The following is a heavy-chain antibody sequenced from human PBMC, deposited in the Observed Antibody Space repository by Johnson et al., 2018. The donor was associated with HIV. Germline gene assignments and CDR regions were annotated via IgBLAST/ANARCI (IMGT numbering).Heavy chain of an antibody. CDR2: IQYDGSNK. CDR3: AKAKYTGTYLDTFDI. Sequence: QVQLVESGGGVVQPGGSLRLSCAASGFTFSSYGMHWVRQAPGKGLEWVAFIQYDGSNKYYADSVKGRFTISRDNSKNTLSLQMSSLRAEDTAVYFCAKAKYTGTYLDTFDIWGQGTVVTVSS. CDR1: GFTFSSYG. J-gene: IGHJ3*02. D-gene: IGHD3-10*01. V-gene: IGHV3-30*02.